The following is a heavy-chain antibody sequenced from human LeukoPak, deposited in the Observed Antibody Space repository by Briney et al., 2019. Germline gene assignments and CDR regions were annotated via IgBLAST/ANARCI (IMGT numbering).Heavy chain of an antibody. D-gene: IGHD6-13*01. J-gene: IGHJ4*02. CDR2: ISSSGSTI. CDR1: GFTFSSYG. Sequence: PGGSLRLSCAASGFTFSSYGMHWIRQAPGKGLEWVSYISSSGSTIYYADSVKGRFTISRDNAKNSLYLQMNSLRAEDTAVYYCASEAAADWIFDYWGQGTLVTVSS. CDR3: ASEAAADWIFDY. V-gene: IGHV3-48*04.